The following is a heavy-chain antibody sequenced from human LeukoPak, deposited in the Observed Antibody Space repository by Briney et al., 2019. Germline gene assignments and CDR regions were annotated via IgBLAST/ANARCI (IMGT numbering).Heavy chain of an antibody. CDR2: ISGSGGST. V-gene: IGHV3-23*01. D-gene: IGHD3-22*01. CDR1: GFTFSSYA. J-gene: IGHJ3*02. CDR3: AKDLPCYYDSSGPGAFDI. Sequence: GGSLRLSCAASGFTFSSYAMSWVRQAPGKGLEWVSAISGSGGSTYYADSVKGRFTISRDNSKNTLYLQMNSLRAEDTAVYYCAKDLPCYYDSSGPGAFDIWGQGTMVTVSS.